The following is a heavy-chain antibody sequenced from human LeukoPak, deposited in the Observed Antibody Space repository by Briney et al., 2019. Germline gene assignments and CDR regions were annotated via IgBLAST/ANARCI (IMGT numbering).Heavy chain of an antibody. CDR1: GYTFTGYY. V-gene: IGHV1-2*02. Sequence: EASVKVSCKASGYTFTGYYMHWVRQAPGQGLEWMGWINPNSGGTNYAQKFQGRVTMTRDTSISTAYMELSRLRSDDTAVYYCARGSIVVVVADIDYWGQGTLVTVSS. D-gene: IGHD2-15*01. CDR3: ARGSIVVVVADIDY. CDR2: INPNSGGT. J-gene: IGHJ4*02.